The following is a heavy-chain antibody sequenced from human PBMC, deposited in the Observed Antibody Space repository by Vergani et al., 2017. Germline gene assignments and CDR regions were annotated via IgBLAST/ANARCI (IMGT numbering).Heavy chain of an antibody. CDR2: VYYTGST. V-gene: IGHV4-59*01. Sequence: QVQLQESGPGLVKPSETLSLTCTVSGAAIKDFYWSWFRQPPGKGLEWIGYVYYTGSTTYNPSLKSRVTISVDTSNNQFSLRMTSLTAADTAIYYCARDRDLYCRSTTSCHNWFDPWGQESLVTVSS. J-gene: IGHJ5*02. CDR1: GAAIKDFY. D-gene: IGHD2/OR15-2a*01. CDR3: ARDRDLYCRSTTSCHNWFDP.